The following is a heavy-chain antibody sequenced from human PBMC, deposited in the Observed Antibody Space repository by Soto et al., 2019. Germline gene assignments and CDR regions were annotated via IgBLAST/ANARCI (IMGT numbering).Heavy chain of an antibody. CDR3: AKEQTSGLLPRYNFDY. CDR2: MNPNSGNT. Sequence: ASVKVSCKASGYTFTSYDINWVRQATGQGLEWMGWMNPNSGNTGYAQKFQGRVTMTRNTSISTAYMELSSLRSEDTAAYYCAKEQTSGLLPRYNFDYWGQGTLVTVSS. J-gene: IGHJ4*02. CDR1: GYTFTSYD. V-gene: IGHV1-8*01. D-gene: IGHD1-26*01.